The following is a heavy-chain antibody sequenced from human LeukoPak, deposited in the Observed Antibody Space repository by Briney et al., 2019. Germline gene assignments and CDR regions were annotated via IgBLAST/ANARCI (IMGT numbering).Heavy chain of an antibody. CDR2: ISGSGGST. CDR1: GFTFSSYA. D-gene: IGHD5-24*01. J-gene: IGHJ4*02. Sequence: GGSLRPSCAASGFTFSSYAMSWVRQAPGKGLEWVSAISGSGGSTYYADSVKGRFTISRDNSKNTLYLQMNSLRAEDTAVYYCARPPLGPNRLRDGYRYYFDYWGQGTLVTVSS. V-gene: IGHV3-23*01. CDR3: ARPPLGPNRLRDGYRYYFDY.